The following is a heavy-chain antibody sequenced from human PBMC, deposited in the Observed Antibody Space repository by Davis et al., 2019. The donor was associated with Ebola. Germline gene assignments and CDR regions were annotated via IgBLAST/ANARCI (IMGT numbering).Heavy chain of an antibody. D-gene: IGHD6-13*01. Sequence: MPSETLSLTCAVYGGSFSGYYWSWIRQPPGKGLEWIGYIYYSGSTNYNPSLKSRVTISVDTSKNQFSLKLSSVTAADTAVYYCARTIFSSSWYMDDYWGQGTLVTVSS. V-gene: IGHV4-59*01. CDR3: ARTIFSSSWYMDDY. J-gene: IGHJ4*02. CDR1: GGSFSGYY. CDR2: IYYSGST.